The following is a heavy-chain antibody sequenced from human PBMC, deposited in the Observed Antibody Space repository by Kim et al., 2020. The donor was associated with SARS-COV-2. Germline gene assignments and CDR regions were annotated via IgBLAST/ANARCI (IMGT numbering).Heavy chain of an antibody. D-gene: IGHD2-15*01. CDR1: GFTYSSYA. J-gene: IGHJ4*02. V-gene: IGHV3-23*01. CDR2: ISGSGGTT. Sequence: GGSLRLSCAASGFTYSSYAMSWVRQAPGRGLDWVSTISGSGGTTHYADSVKGRFTISRDNSRNTLYLQMNSLRAEDTAIYYCAKHCIGGYCAFVDWGQGTLVTVSS. CDR3: AKHCIGGYCAFVD.